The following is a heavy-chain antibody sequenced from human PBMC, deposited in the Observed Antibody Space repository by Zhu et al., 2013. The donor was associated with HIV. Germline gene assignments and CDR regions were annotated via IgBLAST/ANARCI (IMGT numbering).Heavy chain of an antibody. CDR2: INPKNGGT. Sequence: QVQLMQSGPEVKRPGASVKVSCKPSGYRFTAYYIHWVRQAPGKGIEWMGWINPKNGGTKLAQTFRDRIFVTRDTSINTIYMELRSLTSDDTAVYYCARDPSTRYYTDVWGKGDHGHRLL. V-gene: IGHV1-2*02. CDR1: GYRFTAYY. J-gene: IGHJ6*03. CDR3: ARDPSTRYYTDV. D-gene: IGHD4-17*01.